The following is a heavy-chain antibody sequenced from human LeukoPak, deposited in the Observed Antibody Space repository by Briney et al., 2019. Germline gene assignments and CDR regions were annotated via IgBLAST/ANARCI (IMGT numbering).Heavy chain of an antibody. CDR3: AKHHRMAARLVYFDY. J-gene: IGHJ4*02. CDR2: ISGSGAGT. V-gene: IGHV3-23*01. Sequence: PGGSLRLSCAASGFAFSNYGMNWVRQAPGKGLEWVSTISGSGAGTYYADSVKGRFTISRDNSKNTLYLQMNSLRVEDTAVYYCAKHHRMAARLVYFDYWGQGTLVTVSS. D-gene: IGHD6-6*01. CDR1: GFAFSNYG.